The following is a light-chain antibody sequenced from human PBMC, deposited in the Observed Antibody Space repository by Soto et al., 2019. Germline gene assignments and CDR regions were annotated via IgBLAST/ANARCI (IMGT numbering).Light chain of an antibody. J-gene: IGKJ1*01. CDR1: QALQRSF. CDR2: GVS. Sequence: IVLTQSPGTPSLSPGERATLSCRASQALQRSFLAGYQHKPGQSPRLLISGVSSRAAGVPDRFNGSGSGTDFTLTISRLEPQDSAVYFCQQYDRSPRTFGQGTK. V-gene: IGKV3-20*01. CDR3: QQYDRSPRT.